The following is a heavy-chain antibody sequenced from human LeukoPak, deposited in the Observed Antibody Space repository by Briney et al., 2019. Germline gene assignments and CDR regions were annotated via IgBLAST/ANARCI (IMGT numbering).Heavy chain of an antibody. Sequence: ASVKVSCKASGYTFTSFDFNWVRQATGQGLEWMGWMKSNNGHTGYAQRFQGRVTMTRDTSISTAYMELSSLTFEDTAVYYCARGPPNWGMVGYWGQGTLVTVSS. J-gene: IGHJ4*02. CDR3: ARGPPNWGMVGY. CDR1: GYTFTSFD. CDR2: MKSNNGHT. V-gene: IGHV1-8*01. D-gene: IGHD7-27*01.